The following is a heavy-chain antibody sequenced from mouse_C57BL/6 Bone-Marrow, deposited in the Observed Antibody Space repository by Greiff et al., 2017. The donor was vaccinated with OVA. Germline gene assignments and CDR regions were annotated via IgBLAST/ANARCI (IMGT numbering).Heavy chain of an antibody. CDR2: IDPSDSYT. CDR1: GYTFTSYW. J-gene: IGHJ3*01. D-gene: IGHD2-4*01. Sequence: VQLQQPGAELVMPGASVKLSCKASGYTFTSYWMHWVKQRPGQGLEWIGEIDPSDSYTNYNQKFKGKSTLTVDKSSSTAYMQLSSLTSEDSAVYYCAKYDYDERGHWFAYWGQGTLVTVSA. V-gene: IGHV1-69*01. CDR3: AKYDYDERGHWFAY.